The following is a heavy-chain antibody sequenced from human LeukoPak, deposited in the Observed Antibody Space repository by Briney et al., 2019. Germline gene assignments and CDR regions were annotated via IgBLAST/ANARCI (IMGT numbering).Heavy chain of an antibody. J-gene: IGHJ4*02. CDR2: IYYSGST. V-gene: IGHV4-39*01. CDR3: ARSPKGIVVVPAVPFDY. Sequence: SETLCLTCAVYGGSFSGYYWGWIRQPPGKGLEWIGSIYYSGSTYYNPSLKSRVTISVDTSKNQFSLKLSSVTAADTAVYYCARSPKGIVVVPAVPFDYWGQGTLVTVSS. D-gene: IGHD2-2*01. CDR1: GGSFSGYY.